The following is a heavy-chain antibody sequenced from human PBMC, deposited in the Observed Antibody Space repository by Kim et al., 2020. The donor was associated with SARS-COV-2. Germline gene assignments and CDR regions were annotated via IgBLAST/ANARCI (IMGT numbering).Heavy chain of an antibody. J-gene: IGHJ6*03. V-gene: IGHV4-34*01. CDR3: ARGVTRITIFGVVITPDYEYCDKEV. D-gene: IGHD3-3*01. CDR2: INHSGST. Sequence: SETLSRTCAVYGGSFSGYYWSWIRQPPGKGLEWIGEINHSGSTNYNPSPKSRVTISLDTSKNQFSLKLSSVTAADTAGYYCARGVTRITIFGVVITPDYEYCDKEVWGRGTTVKVSS. CDR1: GGSFSGYY.